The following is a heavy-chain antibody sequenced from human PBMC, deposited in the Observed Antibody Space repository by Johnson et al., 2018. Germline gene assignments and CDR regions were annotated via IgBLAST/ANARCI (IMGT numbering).Heavy chain of an antibody. D-gene: IGHD5-18*01. CDR1: GFTFSDYY. CDR2: ISGSGNTI. J-gene: IGHJ1*01. V-gene: IGHV3-11*04. CDR3: ARGERAYSYGPTRGYFHD. Sequence: QVQLVESGGGLVKPGGSLRLSCAASGFTFSDYYMSWIRQAPGKGLEWVSYISGSGNTIYYADSVKGRFTISRENAKNSLFLQMNSLRAEDTAVYYCARGERAYSYGPTRGYFHDWGQGTLVSVSS.